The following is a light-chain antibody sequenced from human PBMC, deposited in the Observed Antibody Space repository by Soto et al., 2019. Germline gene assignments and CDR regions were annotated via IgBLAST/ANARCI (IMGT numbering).Light chain of an antibody. CDR2: AAS. CDR3: HQYGPSPGWT. Sequence: IVLTQSPGTLSLSPGDRATLSCRGNQTVSASFLAWHPQKPGKAPRLLIYAASTSATGIPDRFSGSGSGTDFSHTISRLEPEDFAVYCCHQYGPSPGWTFGQGTRVEIK. J-gene: IGKJ1*01. CDR1: QTVSASF. V-gene: IGKV3-20*01.